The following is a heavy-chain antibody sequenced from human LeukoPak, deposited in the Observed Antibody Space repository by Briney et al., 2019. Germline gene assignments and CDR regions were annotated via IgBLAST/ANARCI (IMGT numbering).Heavy chain of an antibody. J-gene: IGHJ5*02. Sequence: GGSLRLSCAASGVSFSDYAMHWVRQAPGKGLEWVSSISSTYTDYIKYADSGKGRFTISRDNGKDSLYLQMNSLRTDDTAVYYCVRGGSGTYRSGNWFDPWGQGVLVTVSS. CDR1: GVSFSDYA. CDR3: VRGGSGTYRSGNWFDP. V-gene: IGHV3-21*01. D-gene: IGHD1-26*01. CDR2: ISSTYTDYI.